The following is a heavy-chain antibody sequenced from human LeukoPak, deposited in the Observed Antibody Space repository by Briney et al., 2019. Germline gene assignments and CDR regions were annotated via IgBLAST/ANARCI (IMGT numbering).Heavy chain of an antibody. Sequence: SETPSLTCTVSGGSISSSSYYLGWIRQPPRKGLEGVGSIYYSGSTYYNPSLKSRVTISVDTSKNQYSLKLSSVTAADTAVYYCARGPAGQHSSSWYDYWGQGTLVTVSS. CDR1: GGSISSSSYY. V-gene: IGHV4-39*07. CDR3: ARGPAGQHSSSWYDY. D-gene: IGHD6-13*01. CDR2: IYYSGST. J-gene: IGHJ4*02.